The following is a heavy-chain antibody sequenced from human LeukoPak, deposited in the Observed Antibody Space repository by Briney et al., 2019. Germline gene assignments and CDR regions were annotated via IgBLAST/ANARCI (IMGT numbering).Heavy chain of an antibody. D-gene: IGHD4-17*01. CDR2: IWYDGSNK. CDR1: GFTFSSYG. CDR3: ARDPHDYGDRYPDY. Sequence: PGGSLRLSCAASGFTFSSYGMHWVRQAPGKGLEWVAVIWYDGSNKYYADSVKGRFTISRDNSKNTLYLQMNSLRAEDTAVYYCARDPHDYGDRYPDYWGQGTLVTVSS. J-gene: IGHJ4*02. V-gene: IGHV3-33*01.